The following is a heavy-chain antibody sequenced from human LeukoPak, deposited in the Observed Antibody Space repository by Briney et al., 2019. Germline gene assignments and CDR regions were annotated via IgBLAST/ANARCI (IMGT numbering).Heavy chain of an antibody. CDR3: ARGYTYYYDSSGYYYD. Sequence: ASVKVSCKASGYTFTGYYMHWVRQAPGQGLEWMGWINPNSGGTNYAQKFQGRVTMTRDTSISTAYMELSRLRSDDTAVYYCARGYTYYYDSSGYYYDWGQGTLVTVSS. J-gene: IGHJ4*02. CDR1: GYTFTGYY. V-gene: IGHV1-2*02. CDR2: INPNSGGT. D-gene: IGHD3-22*01.